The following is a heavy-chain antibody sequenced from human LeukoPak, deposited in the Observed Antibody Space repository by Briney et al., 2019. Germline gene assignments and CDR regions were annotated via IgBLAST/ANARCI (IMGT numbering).Heavy chain of an antibody. CDR1: GYTFTSYG. J-gene: IGHJ4*02. D-gene: IGHD1-26*01. CDR2: ISAYNGNT. CDR3: ARDISAYSGSYSDY. V-gene: IGHV1-18*01. Sequence: ASVKVSCKASGYTFTSYGISWVRQAPGQGLDWMGWISAYNGNTNYAQKLQGRVTMTTDTSTRTAYMELRSLRSDDTAVYYCARDISAYSGSYSDYWGQGTLVTVSS.